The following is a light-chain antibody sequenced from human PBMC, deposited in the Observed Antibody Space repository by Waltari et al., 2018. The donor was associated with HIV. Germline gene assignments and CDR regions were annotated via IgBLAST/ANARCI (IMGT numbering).Light chain of an antibody. CDR2: DFT. V-gene: IGLV2-23*02. CDR3: CSFAGSNFV. CDR1: RRDVGTYDY. J-gene: IGLJ1*01. Sequence: QSALTQPASVSGSPGPAITISCTGRRRDVGTYDYISWYQQHPGTAPKLIISDFTARPSGISNRFSGSKSGTTASLTISGLQAEDEAEYFCCSFAGSNFVFGSGTKVTVL.